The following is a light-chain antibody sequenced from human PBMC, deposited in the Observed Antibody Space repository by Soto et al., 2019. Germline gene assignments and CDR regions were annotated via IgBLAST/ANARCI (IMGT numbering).Light chain of an antibody. CDR2: DAS. CDR3: QQCARSPLT. V-gene: IGKV3-20*01. Sequence: EIVLTQSPGTLSLSPGERATLSCRASQSVSNNYLAWYQQKPGQAPRLLIYDASRRATGIPDRFTGSGSGTDFTLTISRLEPEDFAVYYCQQCARSPLTFGQGNKVEIK. CDR1: QSVSNNY. J-gene: IGKJ1*01.